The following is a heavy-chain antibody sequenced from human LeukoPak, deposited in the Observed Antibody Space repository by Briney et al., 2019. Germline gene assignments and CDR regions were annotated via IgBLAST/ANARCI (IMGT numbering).Heavy chain of an antibody. CDR2: ISSSSSTI. Sequence: GGFLRLSCAASGFTFSSYSMNWVRQAPGKGLEWVSYISSSSSTIYYADSVKGRFTISRDNAKNSLYLQMNSLRAEDTAVYYCARGGTAAIGLNVFDYWGQGILVTVSS. J-gene: IGHJ4*02. CDR3: ARGGTAAIGLNVFDY. CDR1: GFTFSSYS. V-gene: IGHV3-48*01. D-gene: IGHD2-2*01.